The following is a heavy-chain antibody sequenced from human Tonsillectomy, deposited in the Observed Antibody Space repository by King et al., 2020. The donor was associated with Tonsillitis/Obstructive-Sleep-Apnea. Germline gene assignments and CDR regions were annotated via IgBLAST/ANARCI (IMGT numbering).Heavy chain of an antibody. CDR2: ITQSGGT. J-gene: IGHJ4*02. CDR3: ASSSGWYKLDY. D-gene: IGHD6-19*01. Sequence: QLQESGPGLVNSSGTLSLTCAVSGGSITNGFWWGGVRPPPGKALEVVGDITQSGGTNFNPALKSLGTMSVDKSKNQFSLKVGSVTAAVTAVYYCASSSGWYKLDYWGQGTLVTVSS. CDR1: GGSITNGFW. V-gene: IGHV4-4*02.